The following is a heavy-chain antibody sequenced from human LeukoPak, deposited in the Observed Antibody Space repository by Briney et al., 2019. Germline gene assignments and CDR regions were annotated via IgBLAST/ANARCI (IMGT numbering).Heavy chain of an antibody. CDR1: GASISSYY. CDR3: ARVPGYCSGGSCFYYFDY. J-gene: IGHJ4*02. Sequence: SETLSLTCTVSGASISSYYWSWIRQPPGKGLELIGSFHYSGDTKYNPSLKSRVTMSGDTSKNQFSLMLSSVTAADTAVYYCARVPGYCSGGSCFYYFDYWGQGTLVTVSS. V-gene: IGHV4-59*01. D-gene: IGHD2-15*01. CDR2: FHYSGDT.